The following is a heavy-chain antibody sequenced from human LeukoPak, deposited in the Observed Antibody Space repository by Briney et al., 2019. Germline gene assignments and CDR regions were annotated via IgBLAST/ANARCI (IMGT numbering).Heavy chain of an antibody. CDR2: ISSSSSYI. V-gene: IGHV3-21*01. J-gene: IGHJ3*02. Sequence: GGSLRLSCAASGFTFGSYSMNWVRQAPGKGLEWVPSISSSSSYIYYADSVKGRFTISRDNAKNSLYLQMNSLRAEDTAVYYCARVGGGGYNYEAFDIWGQGTMVTVSS. CDR3: ARVGGGGYNYEAFDI. D-gene: IGHD5-24*01. CDR1: GFTFGSYS.